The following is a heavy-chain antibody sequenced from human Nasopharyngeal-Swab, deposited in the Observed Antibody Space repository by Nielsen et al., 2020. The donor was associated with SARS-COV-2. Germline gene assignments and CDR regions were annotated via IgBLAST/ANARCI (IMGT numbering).Heavy chain of an antibody. CDR1: GFTFNTYA. D-gene: IGHD3-10*01. V-gene: IGHV3-23*01. J-gene: IGHJ6*02. CDR3: ARDAPWFGDYGMDV. CDR2: ISGSDYST. Sequence: GGSLRLSCAASGFTFNTYAISWVRQAPGKGLEWVSVISGSDYSTKYADSVKGRFTISRDNSKNTVNLQMNSLRAEDTAIYYCARDAPWFGDYGMDVWGQGTTVTVSS.